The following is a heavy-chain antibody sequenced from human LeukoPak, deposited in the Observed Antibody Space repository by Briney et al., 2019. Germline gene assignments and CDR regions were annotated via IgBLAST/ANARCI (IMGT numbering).Heavy chain of an antibody. D-gene: IGHD3-10*01. CDR1: GYTFTGYY. J-gene: IGHJ5*02. V-gene: IGHV1-2*02. Sequence: GASVKVSCKASGYTFTGYYMHWVRQAPGQGLEWMGWINPNSGGTNYAQKFQSRVTITRDTSISTAYMELSRLRSDDTAVYYCARDRDGSGSLNWFAPWGQGTLVTVSS. CDR3: ARDRDGSGSLNWFAP. CDR2: INPNSGGT.